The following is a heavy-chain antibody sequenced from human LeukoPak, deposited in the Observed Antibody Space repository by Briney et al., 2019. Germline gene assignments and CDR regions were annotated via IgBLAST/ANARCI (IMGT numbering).Heavy chain of an antibody. CDR3: ARDSYYDSSGYYITNYFDY. J-gene: IGHJ4*02. CDR2: ISSSSSYI. D-gene: IGHD3-22*01. CDR1: GFTFSSYS. V-gene: IGHV3-21*01. Sequence: GGSLRLSCAASGFTFSSYSMNWVRQAPGKGLERVSSISSSSSYIYYADSVKGRFTISRDNAKNSLYLQMNSLRAEDTAVYYCARDSYYDSSGYYITNYFDYWGQGTLVTVSS.